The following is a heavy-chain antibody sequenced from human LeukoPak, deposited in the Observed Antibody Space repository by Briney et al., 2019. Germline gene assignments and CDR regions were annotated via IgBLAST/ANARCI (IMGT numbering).Heavy chain of an antibody. J-gene: IGHJ6*02. Sequence: SQTLSLTCAISGDSVSSNSAAWNWIRQSPPRGLEWLGRTYYRSKWYNDYAVSVKSRITINPDTSKNQFSLQLNSVTPEDTAVYYCAREVVTATLGLYYYYGMDVWGQGTTVTVSS. CDR1: GDSVSSNSAA. CDR2: TYYRSKWYN. V-gene: IGHV6-1*01. CDR3: AREVVTATLGLYYYYGMDV. D-gene: IGHD2-21*02.